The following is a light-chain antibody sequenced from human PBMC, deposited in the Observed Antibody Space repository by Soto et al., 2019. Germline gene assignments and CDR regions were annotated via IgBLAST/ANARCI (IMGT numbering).Light chain of an antibody. Sequence: EIVLTQSPGTLSLSPGERATLACRASQSVSNNYLAWYQQKPCQAPRLLIYGASNRATGIPDRFSGSGSGTDFSLTISRLEPEDFALYYYQQYGHPLSLTSDQGTRLEI. CDR1: QSVSNNY. J-gene: IGKJ5*01. V-gene: IGKV3-20*01. CDR2: GAS. CDR3: QQYGHPLSLT.